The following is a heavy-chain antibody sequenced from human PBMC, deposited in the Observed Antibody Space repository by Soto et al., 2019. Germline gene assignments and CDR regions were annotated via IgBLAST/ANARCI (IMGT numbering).Heavy chain of an antibody. CDR1: GYSFIDYW. D-gene: IGHD3-22*01. J-gene: IGHJ6*02. Sequence: GESLKISCKGSGYSFIDYWFGWVRQVPGKGLEWMGVIYPGDSDTRYSPSFQGQVTISADKSIGTAYLQWSSLKASDTAMYYRATYSSVYYYYTMEVSGQGTTVTVSS. CDR2: IYPGDSDT. V-gene: IGHV5-51*01. CDR3: ATYSSVYYYYTMEV.